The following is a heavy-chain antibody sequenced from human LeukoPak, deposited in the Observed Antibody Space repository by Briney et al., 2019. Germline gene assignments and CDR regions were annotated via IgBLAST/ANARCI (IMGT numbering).Heavy chain of an antibody. CDR1: GFTFNSYA. V-gene: IGHV3-23*01. CDR2: ISGSGAST. J-gene: IGHJ3*02. Sequence: PGGSLRLSCAASGFTFNSYAMNWVRQAPGKGLEWVSGISGSGASTYYADSVKGRFTISRDNSMNTLYLQMNSLRAEDTALYYCAKDRVVAAGDDAFDIWGQGTMVTVSS. D-gene: IGHD2-2*01. CDR3: AKDRVVAAGDDAFDI.